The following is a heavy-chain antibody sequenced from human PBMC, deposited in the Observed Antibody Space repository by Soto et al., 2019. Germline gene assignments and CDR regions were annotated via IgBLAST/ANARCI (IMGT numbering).Heavy chain of an antibody. D-gene: IGHD2-15*01. CDR2: IYYSGST. CDR3: AREGYDAIDY. V-gene: IGHV4-61*01. CDR1: GGSVSSGSYY. J-gene: IGHJ4*02. Sequence: QVQLQESGPGLVKPSETLSLTCTVSGGSVSSGSYYWSWIRQPPGKGLEWIGYIYYSGSTNYNPSLKSRVPISVDTSKNQFSLKLSSVTAADTAVYYCAREGYDAIDYWGQGTLVTVSS.